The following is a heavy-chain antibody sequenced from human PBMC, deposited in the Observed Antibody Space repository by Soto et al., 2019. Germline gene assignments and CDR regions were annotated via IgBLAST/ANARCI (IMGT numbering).Heavy chain of an antibody. Sequence: GGSLRLSCAASGFTFSSYGMHWVRQAPGKGLEWVAVISYDGSNKYYADSVKGRFTIYRDNSKSTLYLQMNSLRAEDTAVYYCAKETAYLWQRSPSTAYYDSSGPFDYWGQGTLVTVSS. V-gene: IGHV3-30*18. CDR2: ISYDGSNK. CDR3: AKETAYLWQRSPSTAYYDSSGPFDY. J-gene: IGHJ4*02. D-gene: IGHD3-22*01. CDR1: GFTFSSYG.